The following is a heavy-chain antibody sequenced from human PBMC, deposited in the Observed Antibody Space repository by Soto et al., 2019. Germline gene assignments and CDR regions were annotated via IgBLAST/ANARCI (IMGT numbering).Heavy chain of an antibody. CDR2: ISGSGGST. CDR3: AKRRDGYNYDY. V-gene: IGHV3-23*01. D-gene: IGHD5-12*01. CDR1: GFTFSSYA. Sequence: PGGSLRLSCAASGFTFSSYAMSWVRQAPGKGLEWVSTISGSGGSTYYADSVKGRFTISRDKSKNTLYLQKNSLRADDTAVYYCAKRRDGYNYDYWGQGTLVTVSS. J-gene: IGHJ4*02.